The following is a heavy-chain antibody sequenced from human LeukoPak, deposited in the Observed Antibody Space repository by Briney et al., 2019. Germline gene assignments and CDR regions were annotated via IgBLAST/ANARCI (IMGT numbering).Heavy chain of an antibody. J-gene: IGHJ3*01. D-gene: IGHD2-15*01. CDR2: IYYSGNT. CDR1: GDSISSNY. V-gene: IGHV4-59*08. CDR3: ARPRSAGTFDF. Sequence: PSETLSLTCTVSGDSISSNYWSWIRQPPGKGLEWIGYIYYSGNTNYNPSLKSRVTISVDTSKNQFSLKLSSVTAADTAVYYCARPRSAGTFDFWGQGTMVTVSS.